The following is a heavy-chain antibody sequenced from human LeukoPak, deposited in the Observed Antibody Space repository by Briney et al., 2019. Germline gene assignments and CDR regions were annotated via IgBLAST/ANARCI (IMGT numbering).Heavy chain of an antibody. J-gene: IGHJ4*02. CDR2: IYTSGST. CDR3: ARSIVGATQLYGPRFDY. CDR1: GGSISSGTYY. Sequence: SQTLSLTCTVSGGSISSGTYYWSWIRQPAGKGLEWIGRIYTSGSTNYNSSLKSRVTISVDTSKNQFSLKLSSVTAADTAVCYCARSIVGATQLYGPRFDYWGQGTLVTVSS. V-gene: IGHV4-61*02. D-gene: IGHD1-26*01.